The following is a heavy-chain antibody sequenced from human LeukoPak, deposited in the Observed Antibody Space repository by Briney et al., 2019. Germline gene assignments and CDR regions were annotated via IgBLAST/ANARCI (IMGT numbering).Heavy chain of an antibody. J-gene: IGHJ4*02. CDR3: ARVGYSGWNLEY. CDR2: INQGGSVK. V-gene: IGHV3-7*01. D-gene: IGHD5-12*01. Sequence: GGSLRLSCAASGFTFRSYWMSWVRQAPGKGLVWVANINQGGSVKYYVDSVKGRFTISRDDAKNSLYVQMNSLRDEDTAVYYCARVGYSGWNLEYWGQGTLVTVSS. CDR1: GFTFRSYW.